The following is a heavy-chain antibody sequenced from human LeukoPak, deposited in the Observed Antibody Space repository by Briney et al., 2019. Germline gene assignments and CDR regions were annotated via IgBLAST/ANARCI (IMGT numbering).Heavy chain of an antibody. CDR1: GGSFRNYY. Sequence: PAETLSLTCTVSGGSFRNYYGSWIRQPAGKALEWIGRIYSSGSTNYHPPVKSRVTMSVDTSNNQFSLKLTSVTAADTAVYYCARQPPQYYGMDVWGQETTVTVSS. V-gene: IGHV4-4*07. D-gene: IGHD1-14*01. CDR2: IYSSGST. CDR3: ARQPPQYYGMDV. J-gene: IGHJ6*02.